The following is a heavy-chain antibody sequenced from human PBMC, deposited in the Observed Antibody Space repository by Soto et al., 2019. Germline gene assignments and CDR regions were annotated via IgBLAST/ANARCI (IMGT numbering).Heavy chain of an antibody. CDR2: IIPIFGTA. V-gene: IGHV1-69*12. CDR1: GGTSSSYA. Sequence: QVQLVQSGAEVKKPGSSVKVSCKASGGTSSSYAISWVRQAPGQGLEWMGGIIPIFGTANYAQKFQGRVTMTADESTSTAYMELSSLRSEDTAVYYCARDERLVLGELPLGPWFDPWGQGTLVTVSS. D-gene: IGHD3-16*02. J-gene: IGHJ5*02. CDR3: ARDERLVLGELPLGPWFDP.